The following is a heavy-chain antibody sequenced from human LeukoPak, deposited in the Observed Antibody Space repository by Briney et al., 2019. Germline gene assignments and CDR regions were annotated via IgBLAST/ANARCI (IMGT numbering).Heavy chain of an antibody. Sequence: PGGSLGLSCAASGFTFSSYWMSWVRQAPGKGLEWVADVKADGSDKQYVDSVKGRFSISRDNAKNLLYLQMNSLRVEDTAVYYCARDTSTATSTWGAFDVWGQGTMVTVSS. J-gene: IGHJ3*01. CDR2: VKADGSDK. CDR3: ARDTSTATSTWGAFDV. CDR1: GFTFSSYW. V-gene: IGHV3-7*01. D-gene: IGHD6-13*01.